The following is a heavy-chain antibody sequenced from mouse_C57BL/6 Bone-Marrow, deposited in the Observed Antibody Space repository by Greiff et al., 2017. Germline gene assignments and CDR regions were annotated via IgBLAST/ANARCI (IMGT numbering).Heavy chain of an antibody. Sequence: EVKVEESGGGLVQPGGSMKLSCVASGFTFSNYWMNWVRQSPEKGLEWVAQIRLKSDNYATHYAESVKGRFTISRDDSKSSVYLQMNNLRDEDTGIYYCTEDGYYRFYYWGQGTTLTVSS. CDR2: IRLKSDNYAT. D-gene: IGHD2-3*01. CDR3: TEDGYYRFYY. V-gene: IGHV6-3*01. CDR1: GFTFSNYW. J-gene: IGHJ2*01.